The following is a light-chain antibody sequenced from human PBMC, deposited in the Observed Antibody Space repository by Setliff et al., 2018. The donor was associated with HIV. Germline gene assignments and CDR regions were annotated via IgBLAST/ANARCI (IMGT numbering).Light chain of an antibody. CDR3: CSNAARPTFYV. CDR1: SSDFGAYDY. Sequence: QSALTPPRSVSGSPGQSVTISCTGTSSDFGAYDYVSWYQQHPGKAPKLIIFDVTERPSGVPDRFSGSKSGNTASLTISGLQSADEADYYCCSNAARPTFYVFGTGTKGTV. CDR2: DVT. J-gene: IGLJ1*01. V-gene: IGLV2-11*01.